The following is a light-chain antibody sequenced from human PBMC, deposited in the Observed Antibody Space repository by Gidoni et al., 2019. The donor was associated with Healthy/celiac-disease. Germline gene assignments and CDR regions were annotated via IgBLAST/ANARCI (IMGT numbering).Light chain of an antibody. Sequence: DIVMTQSPDSLAVSLGERATINCKSSKSVLYISNNKNYLAWYQQKPGQPPKLLIYWASTQESGVPDRFSGSGSGTDFTLTISSLQAEDVAVYYCQQYYSTLWTFGQGTKVEIK. CDR3: QQYYSTLWT. V-gene: IGKV4-1*01. J-gene: IGKJ1*01. CDR1: KSVLYISNNKNY. CDR2: WAS.